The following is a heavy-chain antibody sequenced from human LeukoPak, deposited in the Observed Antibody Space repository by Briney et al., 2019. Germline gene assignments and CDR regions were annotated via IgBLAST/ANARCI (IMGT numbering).Heavy chain of an antibody. D-gene: IGHD4-17*01. J-gene: IGHJ4*02. V-gene: IGHV3-23*01. CDR2: ISGSGGST. CDR1: GFTFSDYT. CDR3: AKDLSYGDSIFDY. Sequence: GGSLRLSCAASGFTFSDYTMSWVRQAPGKGLEWVSAISGSGGSTYYADSVKGRFTISRDNSKNTLYLQMNSLRAEDTAVYYCAKDLSYGDSIFDYWGQGILVTVST.